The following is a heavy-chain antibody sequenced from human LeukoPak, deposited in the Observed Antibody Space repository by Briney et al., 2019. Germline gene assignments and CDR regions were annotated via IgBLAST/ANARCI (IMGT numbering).Heavy chain of an antibody. V-gene: IGHV1-69*02. Sequence: SVTVSFKGSGCTFSSYTISWVRQPPGQGLEWMGRIIPNRGIENYAQKFQGRVTITADKATSTAYMELSSLRSEDTAVYYCASYCSSTSCYSRGGIDYYMDVWGKGTTVTVSS. D-gene: IGHD2-2*01. CDR2: IIPNRGIE. CDR3: ASYCSSTSCYSRGGIDYYMDV. J-gene: IGHJ6*03. CDR1: GCTFSSYT.